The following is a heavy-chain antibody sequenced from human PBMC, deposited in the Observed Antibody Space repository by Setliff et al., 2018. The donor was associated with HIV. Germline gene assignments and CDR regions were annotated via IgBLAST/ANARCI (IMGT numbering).Heavy chain of an antibody. D-gene: IGHD2-2*01. CDR3: TRDLNLPGGEDFDT. CDR1: GGSISNSRYY. V-gene: IGHV3-21*01. CDR2: ISGDSNHI. J-gene: IGHJ3*02. Sequence: ETLSLTCTVSGGSISNSRYYWSWVRQAPGKGLEWVSAISGDSNHIYYADSVKGRFTISRDNAKNSLYLQMNSLRAEDTAMYYCTRDLNLPGGEDFDTWGQGTMVTVSS.